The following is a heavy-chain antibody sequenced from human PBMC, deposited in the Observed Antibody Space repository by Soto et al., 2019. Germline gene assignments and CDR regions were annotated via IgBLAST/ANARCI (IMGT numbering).Heavy chain of an antibody. J-gene: IGHJ4*02. Sequence: LSETLSLTCAVYGGSFSGYYWSWIRQPPGKGLERIGEINHSGSTNYNPSLKSRVTISVDTSKNQFSLKLSSVTAADTAVYYCARVSSDGSGYEIADYWGQGTLVTVSS. CDR1: GGSFSGYY. D-gene: IGHD5-12*01. CDR2: INHSGST. V-gene: IGHV4-34*01. CDR3: ARVSSDGSGYEIADY.